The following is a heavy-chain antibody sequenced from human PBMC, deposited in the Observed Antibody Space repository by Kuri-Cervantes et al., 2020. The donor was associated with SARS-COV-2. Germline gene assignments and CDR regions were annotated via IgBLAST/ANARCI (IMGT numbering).Heavy chain of an antibody. CDR3: ARDRIAAAGFSCQEY. CDR2: ISAYNGNT. CDR1: GYTFTSYG. J-gene: IGHJ4*02. Sequence: ASVKVSCKASGYTFTSYGISWVRQAPGQGLEWMGWISAYNGNTNYAQKLQGRVTMTTDTSTSTAYMELRGLRSDDTAVYYCARDRIAAAGFSCQEYWGQGTLVTVSS. D-gene: IGHD6-13*01. V-gene: IGHV1-18*01.